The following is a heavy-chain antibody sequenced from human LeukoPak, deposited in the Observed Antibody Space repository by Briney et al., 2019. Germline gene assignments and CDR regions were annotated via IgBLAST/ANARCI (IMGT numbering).Heavy chain of an antibody. J-gene: IGHJ6*02. CDR1: GFTFSRHW. CDR2: IKQDGSEK. Sequence: GGSLRLSCAVSGFTFSRHWMSWVRQAPGRGLEWLANIKQDGSEKYYVDSVEGRFTISRDNAKNSLYLQMNSLRAEDTAVYYCARSYYGSGTSYGMDVWGQGTTVTVSS. CDR3: ARSYYGSGTSYGMDV. D-gene: IGHD3-10*01. V-gene: IGHV3-7*01.